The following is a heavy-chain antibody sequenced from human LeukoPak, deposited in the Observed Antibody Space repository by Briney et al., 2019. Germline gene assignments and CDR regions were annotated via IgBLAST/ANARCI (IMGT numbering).Heavy chain of an antibody. CDR2: VSYDGSNE. CDR3: AKAYGGYESHYYRYGMDV. V-gene: IGHV3-30*18. J-gene: IGHJ6*02. D-gene: IGHD5-12*01. Sequence: PGGSLRLSCAASGFTFSYYGMHWVRQAPGKGLEWVAVVSYDGSNECCADSVKGRFAISRENSKNILYLQMNSLRAEDTAVYYCAKAYGGYESHYYRYGMDVWGQGTSVTVSS. CDR1: GFTFSYYG.